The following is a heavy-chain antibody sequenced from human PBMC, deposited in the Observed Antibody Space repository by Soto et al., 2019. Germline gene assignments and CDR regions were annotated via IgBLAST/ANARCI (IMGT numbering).Heavy chain of an antibody. J-gene: IGHJ6*02. CDR1: VGSFSGYY. CDR2: INHSGST. D-gene: IGHD5-18*01. Sequence: SETLSITCAVYVGSFSGYYWSWIRQPPGKGLDWIGEINHSGSTNYNPSLKSRVTISVDTSKNQFSLKLSSVTAADTAVYYCARNRGYSYGYVVYYYYYGMDVWGQGTTVTVSS. CDR3: ARNRGYSYGYVVYYYYYGMDV. V-gene: IGHV4-34*01.